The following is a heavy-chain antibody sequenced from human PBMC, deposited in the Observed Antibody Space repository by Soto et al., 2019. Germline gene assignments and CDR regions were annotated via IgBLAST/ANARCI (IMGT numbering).Heavy chain of an antibody. D-gene: IGHD2-15*01. Sequence: SETLSLTCAVYGGSFSGYYWSWIRQPPGKGLEWIGEINHSGSTNYNPSLKSRVTISVDTSKNQFSLKLSSVTAADTAVYYCAQLGGYCSGGSCMDDYWGQGTLVTVSS. J-gene: IGHJ4*02. CDR3: AQLGGYCSGGSCMDDY. V-gene: IGHV4-34*01. CDR1: GGSFSGYY. CDR2: INHSGST.